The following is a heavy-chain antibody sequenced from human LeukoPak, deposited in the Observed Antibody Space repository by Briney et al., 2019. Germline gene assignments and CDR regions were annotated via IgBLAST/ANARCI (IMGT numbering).Heavy chain of an antibody. CDR3: AKEEAYYDFWSGYHRNWFDP. V-gene: IGHV3-7*03. J-gene: IGHJ5*02. CDR2: IKQDGSEK. Sequence: GGSLRLSCAASGFTFSSYWMSWVRQAPGKGLEWVANIKQDGSEKYYVDSVKGRFTISRDNAKNSLYLQMNSLRAEDTAVYYCAKEEAYYDFWSGYHRNWFDPWGQGTLVTVSS. D-gene: IGHD3-3*01. CDR1: GFTFSSYW.